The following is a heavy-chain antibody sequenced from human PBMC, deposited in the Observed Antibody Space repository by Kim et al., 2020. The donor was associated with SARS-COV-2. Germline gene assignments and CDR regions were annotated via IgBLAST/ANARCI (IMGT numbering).Heavy chain of an antibody. CDR3: AGLWFRELVPGNYYMDV. D-gene: IGHD3-10*01. Sequence: SVKVSCKASGGTFSSYAISWVRQAPGQGLEWMGGIIPIFGTANYAQKFQGRVTITADESTSTAYIELSSLRSEDTAVYYCAGLWFRELVPGNYYMDVWG. CDR2: IIPIFGTA. V-gene: IGHV1-69*13. CDR1: GGTFSSYA. J-gene: IGHJ6*03.